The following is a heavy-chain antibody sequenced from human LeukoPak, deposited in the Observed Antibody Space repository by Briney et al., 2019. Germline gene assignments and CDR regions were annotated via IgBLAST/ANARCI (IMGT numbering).Heavy chain of an antibody. V-gene: IGHV4-38-2*02. D-gene: IGHD1-26*01. J-gene: IGHJ3*02. Sequence: SETLSLTCTVSGYSISSGYYWGWIRQPPGKGLEWIGSIYHSGSTYYNPSLKSRVTISVDTSKNQFSLKLSSVTAADTAAYYCARDVGWELEEEAFDIWGQGTMVTVSS. CDR2: IYHSGST. CDR3: ARDVGWELEEEAFDI. CDR1: GYSISSGYY.